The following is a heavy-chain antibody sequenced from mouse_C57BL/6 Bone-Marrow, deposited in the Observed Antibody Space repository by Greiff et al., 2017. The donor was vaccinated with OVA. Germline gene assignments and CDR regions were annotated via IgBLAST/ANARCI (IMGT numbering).Heavy chain of an antibody. V-gene: IGHV1-15*01. Sequence: VQLQESGAELVRPGASVTLSCKASGYTFTDYEMHWVKQTPVHGLEWIGAIDPETGGTAYNQKFKGKAILTADKSSSTAYMELRSLTSEDSAVYYCTRRFRRGAWFAYGGHGTLVTVSA. CDR2: IDPETGGT. CDR1: GYTFTDYE. CDR3: TRRFRRGAWFAY. J-gene: IGHJ3*01.